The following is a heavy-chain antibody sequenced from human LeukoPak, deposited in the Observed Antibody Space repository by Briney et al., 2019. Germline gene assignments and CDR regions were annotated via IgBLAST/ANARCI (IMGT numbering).Heavy chain of an antibody. CDR2: ISYDGSNK. CDR1: GFTFSSYA. CDR3: ARTGIAAAGTEGYYYYGMDV. J-gene: IGHJ6*02. D-gene: IGHD6-13*01. V-gene: IGHV3-30-3*01. Sequence: GRSLRLSCAASGFTFSSYAMHWVRQAPGKGLEWVAVISYDGSNKYYADSVKGRLTISRDNSKNTLYLQMNSLRAEDTAVYYCARTGIAAAGTEGYYYYGMDVWGQGTTVTVSS.